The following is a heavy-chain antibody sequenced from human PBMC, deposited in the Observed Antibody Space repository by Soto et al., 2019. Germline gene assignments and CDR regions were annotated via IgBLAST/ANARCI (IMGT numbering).Heavy chain of an antibody. V-gene: IGHV3-30*18. J-gene: IGHJ6*02. CDR2: ISYDGSNK. CDR1: GFTFSSYG. CDR3: AKSGSSRYYYYGMDV. Sequence: QAGGSLRLSCAASGFTFSSYGMHWVRQAPGKGLEWVAVISYDGSNKYYADSVKGRFTISRDNSKNTLYLQMNSLRAEDTAVYYCAKSGSSRYYYYGMDVWGQGTKVTV. D-gene: IGHD3-10*01.